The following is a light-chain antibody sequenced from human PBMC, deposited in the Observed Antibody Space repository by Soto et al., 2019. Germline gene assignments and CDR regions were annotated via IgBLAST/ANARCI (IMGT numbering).Light chain of an antibody. J-gene: IGLJ3*02. CDR2: GNS. CDR1: SSNIGAGYD. V-gene: IGLV1-40*01. Sequence: QSVLTQPPSVSGAQGQRVTISCTGSSSNIGAGYDVHWYQQLPGTAPKLLIYGNSNRPSGVPDRFSGSKSGTSASLAITGLQAEDEADYYCQSYDSSLSGWVFGGGTKLPVL. CDR3: QSYDSSLSGWV.